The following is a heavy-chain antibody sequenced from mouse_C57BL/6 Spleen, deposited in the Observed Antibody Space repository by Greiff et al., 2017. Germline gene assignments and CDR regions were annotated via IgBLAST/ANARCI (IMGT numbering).Heavy chain of an antibody. CDR2: IHPNSGST. CDR3: AREAFYYDDGEGFYG. D-gene: IGHD2-4*01. Sequence: QVQLQQPGAELVKPGASVKLSCKASGYTFTSYWMHWVKQRPGQGLEWIGMIHPNSGSTNYNEKFKSKATLTVDKSSSTAYMQLSSLTSEDSAVYYCAREAFYYDDGEGFYGWGQGTTLTVSS. J-gene: IGHJ2*01. CDR1: GYTFTSYW. V-gene: IGHV1-64*01.